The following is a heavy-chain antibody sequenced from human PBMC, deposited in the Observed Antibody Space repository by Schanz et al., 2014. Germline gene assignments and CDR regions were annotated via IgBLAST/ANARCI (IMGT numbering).Heavy chain of an antibody. CDR1: GFTFSNYW. J-gene: IGHJ1*01. CDR3: ATGRAASNFGSEYFLY. Sequence: VQLVESGGGLVQPGGSLRLSCAASGFTFSNYWMSWVRQAPGKGLEWVAVISYDGSNKYYADSVKGRFAISRENSKNTMFLQMSSLRPEDTAVYYCATGRAASNFGSEYFLYWGQGTLVTVSS. D-gene: IGHD6-13*01. V-gene: IGHV3-30*09. CDR2: ISYDGSNK.